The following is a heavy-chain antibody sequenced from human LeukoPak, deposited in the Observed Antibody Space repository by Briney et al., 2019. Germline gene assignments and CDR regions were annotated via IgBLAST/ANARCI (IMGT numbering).Heavy chain of an antibody. CDR1: AFTFSDYS. D-gene: IGHD1-26*01. Sequence: GGSLRLSCAASAFTFSDYSMNWVRQAPGKGLEWISYISGRSSTIYYADSVRGRFTISKDNAKNSMYLQMNSLRAEDTAVYYCARDRLTSGSYFFDYWGQGTLVTVSS. CDR3: ARDRLTSGSYFFDY. V-gene: IGHV3-48*01. J-gene: IGHJ4*02. CDR2: ISGRSSTI.